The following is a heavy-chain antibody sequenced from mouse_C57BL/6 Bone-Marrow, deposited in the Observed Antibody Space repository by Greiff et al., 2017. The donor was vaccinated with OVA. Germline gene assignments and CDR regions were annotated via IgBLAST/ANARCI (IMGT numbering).Heavy chain of an antibody. CDR2: IDPENGDT. J-gene: IGHJ3*01. CDR1: GFNIKDDY. CDR3: VMGPFAY. Sequence: EVKLMESGAELVRPGASVKLSCTASGFNIKDDYMHWVKQRPEQGLEWIGWIDPENGDTEYASKFQGKATITADTSSNTAYLQLSSLTSEDTAVYYCVMGPFAYWGQGTLVTVSA. D-gene: IGHD1-1*02. V-gene: IGHV14-4*01.